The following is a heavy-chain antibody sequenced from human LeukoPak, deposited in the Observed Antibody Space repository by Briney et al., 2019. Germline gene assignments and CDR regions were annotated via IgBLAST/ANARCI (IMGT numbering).Heavy chain of an antibody. V-gene: IGHV4-31*03. Sequence: SETLSLTCTVSGGSISSGGYYWSWIRQHPGKGLEWIGYIYYSGSTYYNPSLKSRVTTSVDTSKNQFSLKLSSVTAADTAVYYCARTQFVVVPAAMSVYFDYWGQGTLVTVSS. D-gene: IGHD2-2*01. CDR1: GGSISSGGYY. CDR2: IYYSGST. J-gene: IGHJ4*02. CDR3: ARTQFVVVPAAMSVYFDY.